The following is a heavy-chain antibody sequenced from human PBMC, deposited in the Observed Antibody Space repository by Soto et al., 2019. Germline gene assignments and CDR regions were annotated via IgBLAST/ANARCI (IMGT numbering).Heavy chain of an antibody. CDR2: IYYSGST. CDR1: GGSISSGGYY. D-gene: IGHD6-19*01. Sequence: SETLSLTCTVSGGSISSGGYYWSWIRQHPGKGLERIGYIYYSGSTYYNPSLKSRVTISVDTSKNQFSLKLSSVTAADTAVYYCARDSKAVAGTLGFDPWGQGTLVTVSS. J-gene: IGHJ5*02. V-gene: IGHV4-31*03. CDR3: ARDSKAVAGTLGFDP.